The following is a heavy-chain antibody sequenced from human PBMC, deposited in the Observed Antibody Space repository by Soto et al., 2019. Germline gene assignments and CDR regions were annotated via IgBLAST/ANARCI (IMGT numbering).Heavy chain of an antibody. Sequence: QGQLVQSGAEVKKLGASVKVSCKASGYTLTNFYIHWVRQAPGQGLEWMGIINPNGGSTNYAHNFQGRVTITRDTSTSTVYMDLSSLRSEDTAVSYCARGLGSGDYWGRGTLVTVSS. CDR3: ARGLGSGDY. D-gene: IGHD6-25*01. J-gene: IGHJ4*02. V-gene: IGHV1-46*03. CDR2: INPNGGST. CDR1: GYTLTNFY.